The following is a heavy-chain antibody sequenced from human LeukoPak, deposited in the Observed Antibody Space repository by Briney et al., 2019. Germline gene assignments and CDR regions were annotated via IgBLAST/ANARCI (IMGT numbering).Heavy chain of an antibody. V-gene: IGHV3-74*01. CDR1: GFTFSNYW. D-gene: IGHD2-21*02. CDR2: INSYGSST. J-gene: IGHJ4*02. CDR3: TSTLHSYCGGDCLGY. Sequence: QPGGSLRLSCAASGFTFSNYWMHWVRQTPGKGLVWVSRINSYGSSTSYADSVKGRFTISRDNAKNTLYLQMNSLRAEDTAVYYCTSTLHSYCGGDCLGYWGQGTLVTVSS.